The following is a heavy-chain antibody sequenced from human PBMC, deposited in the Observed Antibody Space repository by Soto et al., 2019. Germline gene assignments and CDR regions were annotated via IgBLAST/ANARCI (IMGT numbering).Heavy chain of an antibody. J-gene: IGHJ6*02. Sequence: QTLSLTCAISGDSVSSNSAAWNWIRQSPSRGLEWLGRTYYRSKWYNDYAVSVKSRITINPDTSKNQFSLPLNSVTPEDTAVYDCARASIAVRPPWECYYVMDVWGQGTTVIVS. CDR3: ARASIAVRPPWECYYVMDV. CDR2: TYYRSKWYN. D-gene: IGHD6-6*01. CDR1: GDSVSSNSAA. V-gene: IGHV6-1*01.